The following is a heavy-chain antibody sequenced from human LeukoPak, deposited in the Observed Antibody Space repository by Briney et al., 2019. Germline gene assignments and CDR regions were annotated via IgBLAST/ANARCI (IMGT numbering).Heavy chain of an antibody. CDR2: IKSKTDGGTA. V-gene: IGHV3-15*01. CDR1: GFTFSNAW. Sequence: PGGSLGLSCAASGFTFSNAWMSWVRQAPGKGLEWVGRIKSKTDGGTAGSAAPVKGRFTISRDDSKNTLYLEMNNLKTDDTAVYYCTTARSYYGMDVWGQGTTVTVSS. J-gene: IGHJ6*02. CDR3: TTARSYYGMDV.